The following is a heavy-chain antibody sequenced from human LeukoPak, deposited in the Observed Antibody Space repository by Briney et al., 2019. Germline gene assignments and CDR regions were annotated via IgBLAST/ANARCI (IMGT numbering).Heavy chain of an antibody. D-gene: IGHD3-16*02. CDR2: ICYSGST. CDR1: GGSISSYY. CDR3: ARGLLGELSLARAPSTAAHFDY. J-gene: IGHJ4*02. V-gene: IGHV4-59*01. Sequence: SETLSLTCTVSGGSISSYYWSWIRQPPGKGLEWIGYICYSGSTNYNPSLKSRVTISVDTSKNQFSLKLSSVTAADTAVYYCARGLLGELSLARAPSTAAHFDYWGQGTLVTVSS.